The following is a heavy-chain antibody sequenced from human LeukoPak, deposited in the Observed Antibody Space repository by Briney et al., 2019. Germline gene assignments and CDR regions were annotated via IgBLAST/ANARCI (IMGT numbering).Heavy chain of an antibody. CDR2: INPNSGGT. V-gene: IGHV1-2*02. CDR3: AKGYSSSWYEGYFDY. D-gene: IGHD6-13*01. Sequence: GASVKVSCKASGYTCTGCYMHWVRQAPGQGLEWMGWINPNSGGTNYAQRFQGRVTMTGDTSISTAYMELSRLESDDTAVYYCAKGYSSSWYEGYFDYWGQGTLVTVSS. CDR1: GYTCTGCY. J-gene: IGHJ4*02.